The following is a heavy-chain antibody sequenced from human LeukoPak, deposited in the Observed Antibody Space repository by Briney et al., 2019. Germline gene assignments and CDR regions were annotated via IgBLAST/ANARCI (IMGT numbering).Heavy chain of an antibody. CDR3: ARGRYDNLTGHLARLDV. CDR1: GGSIKSFY. CDR2: VFSRGTT. Sequence: SETLSLTCTVSGGSIKSFYWSWIRQPAGKGLEWVGRVFSRGTTNYNPSLKSRVTVSLDTSKNQFSLKLSSVTAADTAVFYCARGRYDNLTGHLARLDVWGQGTTVIVSS. J-gene: IGHJ6*02. D-gene: IGHD3-9*01. V-gene: IGHV4-4*07.